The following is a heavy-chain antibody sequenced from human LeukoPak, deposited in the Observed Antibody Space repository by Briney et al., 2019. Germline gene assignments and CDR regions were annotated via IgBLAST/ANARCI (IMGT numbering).Heavy chain of an antibody. D-gene: IGHD2-21*02. Sequence: GGPLRLSCAASGFPDSYNYMRWLRHAPEKALMWVAVFYTGGPRQYADSVKGRFTISRHNSTNTLYLQMDNLRADDTAVYYCARDLVVTTSWHAFDLWGQGTMVTASS. CDR3: ARDLVVTTSWHAFDL. J-gene: IGHJ3*01. CDR1: GFPDSYNY. V-gene: IGHV3-53*01. CDR2: FYTGGPR.